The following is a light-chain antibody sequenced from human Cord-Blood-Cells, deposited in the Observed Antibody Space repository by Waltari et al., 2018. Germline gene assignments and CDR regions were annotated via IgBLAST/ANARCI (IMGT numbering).Light chain of an antibody. CDR1: SSAVGSYNL. V-gene: IGLV2-23*01. Sequence: QSALTQPASVSGSPGQSITISCTGTSSAVGSYNLVSWYQQHPGKAPKLMIYEGSKRPSGFSNRFSGSKSGNTASLTISGLQAEDEADYYCCSYAGNVVFGGGTKLTVL. CDR3: CSYAGNVV. J-gene: IGLJ2*01. CDR2: EGS.